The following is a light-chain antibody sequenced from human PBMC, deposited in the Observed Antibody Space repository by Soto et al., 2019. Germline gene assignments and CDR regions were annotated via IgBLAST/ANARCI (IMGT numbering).Light chain of an antibody. Sequence: EIVMRQSPATLSVSPGEGATPSGRASQGVSGNFAWNQQKPARAPRLPIYVASPRATGIPARFSGSGSGTEFTLTISSLQSEDFAVYYCQQYNNWPPWTFGQGTKVEIK. CDR3: QQYNNWPPWT. V-gene: IGKV3-15*01. J-gene: IGKJ1*01. CDR1: QGVSGN. CDR2: VAS.